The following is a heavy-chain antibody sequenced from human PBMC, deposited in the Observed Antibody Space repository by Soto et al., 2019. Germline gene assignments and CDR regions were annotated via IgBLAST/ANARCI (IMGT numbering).Heavy chain of an antibody. Sequence: PGESLKLSCKGSGYSFTSYWISWVRQMPGKGLGWMGRIDPSDSYNNYSPSFKGHVTISADNSISTAYLQWSSLKASDTAMYYSARFVQGTVVIITPYYYYPIAVWGQGTTLTVA. CDR3: ARFVQGTVVIITPYYYYPIAV. CDR1: GYSFTSYW. CDR2: IDPSDSYN. J-gene: IGHJ6*02. D-gene: IGHD3-22*01. V-gene: IGHV5-10-1*01.